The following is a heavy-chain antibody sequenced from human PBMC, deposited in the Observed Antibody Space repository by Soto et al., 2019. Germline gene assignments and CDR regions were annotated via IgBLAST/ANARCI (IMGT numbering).Heavy chain of an antibody. CDR1: GFTFSSYG. Sequence: QVQLVESGGVVVQPGRSLRLSCAASGFTFSSYGMHWFRQAPGKGLEWVAVIWYDGSNTYYADSVKGRFTISRDNSKNTLYLQMNSLRAENTSVYYCARGLWSFDYWGQGTLVTVPS. D-gene: IGHD5-18*01. V-gene: IGHV3-33*01. CDR2: IWYDGSNT. CDR3: ARGLWSFDY. J-gene: IGHJ4*02.